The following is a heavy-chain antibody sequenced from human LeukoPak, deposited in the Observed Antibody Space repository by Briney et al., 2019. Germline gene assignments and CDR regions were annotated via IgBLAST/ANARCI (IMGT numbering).Heavy chain of an antibody. CDR3: ARHRGAALGVQRDFDY. Sequence: SETLSLTCTVSGGSISSSSYYWGWIRQPPGKGLEWIGSIYYSGSTYYNPSLKSRVTISVDTSKNQFSLKLSSVTAADTAVYYCARHRGAALGVQRDFDYWGQGTLVTVSS. D-gene: IGHD3-10*01. CDR2: IYYSGST. J-gene: IGHJ4*02. CDR1: GGSISSSSYY. V-gene: IGHV4-39*01.